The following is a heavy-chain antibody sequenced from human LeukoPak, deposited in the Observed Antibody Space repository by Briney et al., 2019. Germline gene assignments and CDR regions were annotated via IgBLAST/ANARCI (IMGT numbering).Heavy chain of an antibody. J-gene: IGHJ4*02. Sequence: QSGGSLRLSCAASGFTVSSNYMSWVRQAPGKGLEWVSVIYSCGSTYYADSVKGRFTISRDNSKNTLSLQMNSLRAEDTAVYYCAKGLGTMVRGAFDYWGQGTLVTVSS. CDR3: AKGLGTMVRGAFDY. CDR1: GFTVSSNY. V-gene: IGHV3-53*01. CDR2: IYSCGST. D-gene: IGHD3-10*01.